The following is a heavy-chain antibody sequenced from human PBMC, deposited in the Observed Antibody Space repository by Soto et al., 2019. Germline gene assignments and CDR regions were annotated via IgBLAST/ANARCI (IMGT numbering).Heavy chain of an antibody. Sequence: PGGSLRLSCAASGFTFSSYAMSWVRQAPGKGLEWVSAISGSGGSTYYADSVKGRFTISRDNSKNTLYLQMNSLRAEDTAVYYCAKSAFIMIFGVALPFDPWGQGTLVTVSS. V-gene: IGHV3-23*01. J-gene: IGHJ5*02. D-gene: IGHD3-3*01. CDR2: ISGSGGST. CDR3: AKSAFIMIFGVALPFDP. CDR1: GFTFSSYA.